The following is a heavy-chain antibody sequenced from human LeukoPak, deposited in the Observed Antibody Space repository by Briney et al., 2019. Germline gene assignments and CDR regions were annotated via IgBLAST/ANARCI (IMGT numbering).Heavy chain of an antibody. V-gene: IGHV3-30*18. D-gene: IGHD6-19*01. CDR2: ISYDGSNK. Sequence: PGGSLRLSCAASGFTFSSYGMHWVRQPPGKGLEWVAVISYDGSNKYYADSVKGRFTISRDNSKNTLYLQMNSLRAEDTAVYYCAKGYSGWGPDYWGQGTLVTVSS. CDR1: GFTFSSYG. J-gene: IGHJ4*02. CDR3: AKGYSGWGPDY.